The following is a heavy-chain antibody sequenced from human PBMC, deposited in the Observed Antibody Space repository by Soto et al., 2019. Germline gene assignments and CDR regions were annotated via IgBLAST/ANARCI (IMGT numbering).Heavy chain of an antibody. J-gene: IGHJ4*02. CDR1: GYSITTYW. CDR3: ALHYYDSSGYYSNY. CDR2: IYPGDSDT. Sequence: GESLKISCKGSGYSITTYWIGWVRQMPGKGLEWMGIIYPGDSDTKYSPSFQGQVTISADKSISTAYLQWSSLKASDTAMYYCALHYYDSSGYYSNYWGQGTLVTVSS. V-gene: IGHV5-51*01. D-gene: IGHD3-22*01.